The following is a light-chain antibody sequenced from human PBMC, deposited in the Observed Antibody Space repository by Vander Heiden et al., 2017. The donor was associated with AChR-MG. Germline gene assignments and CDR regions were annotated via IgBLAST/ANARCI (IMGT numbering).Light chain of an antibody. V-gene: IGLV1-44*01. CDR3: AAWDDSLYVV. CDR2: GNN. J-gene: IGLJ2*01. Sequence: QSVLTQPPSPSGTPGQRVPISRSGSSPNIGSNTVNWYQQLPGTAPKLLIYGNNQRPSGVPDRFSGSKSGTSASLAISGLQSEDEADYYCAAWDDSLYVVFGGGTKLTVL. CDR1: SPNIGSNT.